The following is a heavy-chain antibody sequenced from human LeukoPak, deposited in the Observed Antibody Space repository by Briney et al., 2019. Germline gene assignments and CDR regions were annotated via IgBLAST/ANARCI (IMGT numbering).Heavy chain of an antibody. CDR3: ARDSVSVGTVTTPGY. CDR1: GFTFGSYA. Sequence: GRSLRLSCAASGFTFGSYAMHWVRQAPGKGLEWVAVISYDGSNKYYADSVKGRFTISRDNSKNTLYLQMNSLRAEDTAVYYCARDSVSVGTVTTPGYWGQGTLVTVSS. CDR2: ISYDGSNK. J-gene: IGHJ4*02. V-gene: IGHV3-30*04. D-gene: IGHD4-17*01.